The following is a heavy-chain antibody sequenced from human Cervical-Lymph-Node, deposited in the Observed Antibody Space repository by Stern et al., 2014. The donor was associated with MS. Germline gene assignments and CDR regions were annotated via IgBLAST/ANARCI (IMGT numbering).Heavy chain of an antibody. V-gene: IGHV4-39*01. CDR2: ISYSGST. D-gene: IGHD3-22*01. CDR3: ARRSYYSSYS. J-gene: IGHJ4*02. CDR1: GGSVSSTNYY. Sequence: QVQLQESGPRLVRPSETLSLTCSVSGGSVSSTNYYWGWIRQPPGKGLEWVGAISYSGSTYYNPSLGSRATISVDTSRNLFSLKVKSVTVADTAVYFCARRSYYSSYSCGQGTLVTVSS.